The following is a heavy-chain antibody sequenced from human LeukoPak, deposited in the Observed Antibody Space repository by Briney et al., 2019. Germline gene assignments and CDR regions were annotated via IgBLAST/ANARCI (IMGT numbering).Heavy chain of an antibody. CDR1: GFTVSSNY. D-gene: IGHD2-21*01. Sequence: PGGSLRLSCAASGFTVSSNYMSWVRQAPGKGLEWVSVISVKGRFTIPRHNSKNTLYLQMNSLRAEDTAVYYCARGHMVASYYFDYWGQGTLVTVSS. J-gene: IGHJ4*02. V-gene: IGHV3-53*04. CDR2: I. CDR3: ARGHMVASYYFDY.